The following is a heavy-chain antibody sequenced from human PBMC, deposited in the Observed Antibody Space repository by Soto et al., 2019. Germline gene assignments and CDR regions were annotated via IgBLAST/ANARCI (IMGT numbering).Heavy chain of an antibody. J-gene: IGHJ4*02. CDR3: ARDREAARSYYFDY. CDR2: ISYDGSNK. Sequence: QVQLVESGGGVVQPGRSLRLSCAASGFTFSSYAMHWVRQAPGKGLEWVAVISYDGSNKYYADSVKGRFTISRDNSKNTLYLQRNSLRAEDTAVYYCARDREAARSYYFDYWGQGTLVTVSS. V-gene: IGHV3-30-3*01. CDR1: GFTFSSYA. D-gene: IGHD6-6*01.